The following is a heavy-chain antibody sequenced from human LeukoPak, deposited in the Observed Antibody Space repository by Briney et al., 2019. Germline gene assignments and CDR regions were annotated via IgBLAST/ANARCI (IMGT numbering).Heavy chain of an antibody. CDR1: GYTFTNYT. V-gene: IGHV7-4-1*02. CDR2: ISPRSGNP. D-gene: IGHD5-24*01. J-gene: IGHJ4*02. Sequence: ASVKVSCKASGYTFTNYTMNWVRQAPGQGLEWMGWISPRSGNPTYAQGFTGRFVFSLDTSVSTAYLQISYLEAEDTAVYYCARGKGVEMATLLDYWGQGTMVPVSS. CDR3: ARGKGVEMATLLDY.